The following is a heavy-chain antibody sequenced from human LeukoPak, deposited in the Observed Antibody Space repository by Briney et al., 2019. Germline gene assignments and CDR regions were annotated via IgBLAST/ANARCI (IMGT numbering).Heavy chain of an antibody. CDR3: AKVSDILLLGSFPDY. D-gene: IGHD3-9*01. J-gene: IGHJ4*02. CDR1: GVDFTDVA. Sequence: GCLRLSCAASGVDFTDVAMTWVRQAPGKGLEWISAVSGSGGTTYYANSVKGRFTISRDNSKNTLYLQMNSLRAEDTAVYYCAKVSDILLLGSFPDYWGQGALVTVSS. CDR2: VSGSGGTT. V-gene: IGHV3-23*01.